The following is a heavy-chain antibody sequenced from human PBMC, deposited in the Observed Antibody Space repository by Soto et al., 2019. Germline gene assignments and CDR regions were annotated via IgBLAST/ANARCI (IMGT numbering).Heavy chain of an antibody. CDR2: IYYSGST. V-gene: IGHV4-59*01. CDR3: ARARPPDIVVVVPRPGYYAMDV. CDR1: GGSISSYY. D-gene: IGHD2-15*01. J-gene: IGHJ6*02. Sequence: KLGETLSLTCTVSGGSISSYYWSWIRQPPGKGLEWIGYIYYSGSTNYNPSLKSRVTISVDTSKNQFSLKLSSVTAADTAVYYCARARPPDIVVVVPRPGYYAMDVWGQGTTVTVS.